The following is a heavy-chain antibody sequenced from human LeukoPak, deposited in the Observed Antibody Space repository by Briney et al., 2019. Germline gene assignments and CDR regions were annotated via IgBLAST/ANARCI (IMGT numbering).Heavy chain of an antibody. Sequence: GGSLRLSCAASGFTFSSYGMSWVRQAPGKGLEWVSAISGSGGSTYYADSVKGRFTISRDNSKNTLYLQMNSLRAEDTAVYYCAKDDIVATTLPDYWGQGTLVTVSS. D-gene: IGHD5-12*01. J-gene: IGHJ4*02. V-gene: IGHV3-23*01. CDR1: GFTFSSYG. CDR2: ISGSGGST. CDR3: AKDDIVATTLPDY.